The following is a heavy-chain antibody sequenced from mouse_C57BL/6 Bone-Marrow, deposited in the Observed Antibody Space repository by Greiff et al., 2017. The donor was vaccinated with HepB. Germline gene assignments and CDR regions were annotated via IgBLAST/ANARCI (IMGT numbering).Heavy chain of an antibody. J-gene: IGHJ4*01. Sequence: EVQGVGSGGGLVKPGGSLKLSCAASGFTFSSYAMSWVRQTPEKRLEWVATISDGGSYTYYPDNVKGRFTISRDNAKNNLYLQMSHLKSEDTAMYYCARDRLLRYYYAMDYWGQGTSVTVSS. CDR3: ARDRLLRYYYAMDY. CDR1: GFTFSSYA. CDR2: ISDGGSYT. D-gene: IGHD1-1*01. V-gene: IGHV5-4*01.